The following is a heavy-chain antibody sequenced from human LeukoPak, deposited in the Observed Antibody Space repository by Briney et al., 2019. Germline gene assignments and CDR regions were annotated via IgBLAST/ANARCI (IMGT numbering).Heavy chain of an antibody. CDR1: GDSINNHY. CDR3: ARVRIAAAPNGVDYYYYMDV. CDR2: IYTRGST. J-gene: IGHJ6*03. D-gene: IGHD6-13*01. V-gene: IGHV4-4*09. Sequence: SETLSLTCTVSGDSINNHYWSWIRQSPGKGLEWIGFIYTRGSTNYNPSLKSRVTMSGDTSKNQVSLTLNSVTAADTAVYYCARVRIAAAPNGVDYYYYMDVWGKGTTVTVSS.